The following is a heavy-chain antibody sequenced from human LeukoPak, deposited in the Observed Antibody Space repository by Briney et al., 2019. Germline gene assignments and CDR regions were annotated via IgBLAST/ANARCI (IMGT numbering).Heavy chain of an antibody. CDR2: ISWDGGST. Sequence: PGGSLRLSCAASGLTFDDYAMHWVRQAPGKGLEWVSLISWDGGSTYYADSVKGRFTISRDNSKNSLYLQMNSLRAEDTALYYCAKDQSPYDSSGLDYWGQGTLVTVSS. CDR1: GLTFDDYA. J-gene: IGHJ4*02. CDR3: AKDQSPYDSSGLDY. D-gene: IGHD3-22*01. V-gene: IGHV3-43D*03.